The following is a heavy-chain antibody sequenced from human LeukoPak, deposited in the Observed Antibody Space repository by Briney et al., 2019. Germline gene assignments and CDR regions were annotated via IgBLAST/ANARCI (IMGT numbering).Heavy chain of an antibody. Sequence: PGGSLRLSCAASGFTFSSYAMSWVRQAPGKGLEWVSAISGSGGSTYYADSVKGRFTISRDNSKNTLYLQMNSLRAEDTAVYYCAKDIGSGYDQSLGFDYWGQGTLVTVSS. CDR1: GFTFSSYA. V-gene: IGHV3-23*01. D-gene: IGHD5-12*01. CDR3: AKDIGSGYDQSLGFDY. CDR2: ISGSGGST. J-gene: IGHJ4*02.